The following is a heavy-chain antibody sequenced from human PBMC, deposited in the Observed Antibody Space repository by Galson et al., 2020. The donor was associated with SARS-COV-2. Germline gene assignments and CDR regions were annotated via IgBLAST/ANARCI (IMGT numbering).Heavy chain of an antibody. Sequence: GGSLRLSCAASGFTFNKYNMNWVRQAPGKGLEWVSSISGSSNYIYYADSVKGRFTISRDNAKNSLYLEMNSLRAEDTAVYYCARSGRDGYNPHYWGQGTLVTVSS. CDR1: GFTFNKYN. CDR2: ISGSSNYI. V-gene: IGHV3-21*01. CDR3: ARSGRDGYNPHY. D-gene: IGHD5-12*01. J-gene: IGHJ4*02.